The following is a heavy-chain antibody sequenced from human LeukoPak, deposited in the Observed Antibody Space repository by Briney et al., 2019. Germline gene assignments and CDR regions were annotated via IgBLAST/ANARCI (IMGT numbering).Heavy chain of an antibody. CDR1: GGSISSSNW. J-gene: IGHJ6*04. Sequence: ASETLSLTCAVSGGSISSSNWWSWVRQPLGKGLEWIGEIYHSGSTNYNPSLKSRVTISVDKSKNQFSLKLSSVTAADTAVYYCARTLWFGELLGYYGMDVWGKGTTVTVSS. D-gene: IGHD3-10*01. CDR3: ARTLWFGELLGYYGMDV. CDR2: IYHSGST. V-gene: IGHV4-4*02.